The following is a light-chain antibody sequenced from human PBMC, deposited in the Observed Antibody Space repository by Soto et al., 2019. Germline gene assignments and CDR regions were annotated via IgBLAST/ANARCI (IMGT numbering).Light chain of an antibody. V-gene: IGKV3-15*01. CDR1: QSFSSN. Sequence: EIVMTQSPATLSVSPGERATLSCRASQSFSSNLAWYQQRPGQAPRLLIYGASTRATGIPARFSGSGSGTEFTLTISSVESEDCAVYYCQQYNNWPRWTFDQGTKVEIK. CDR3: QQYNNWPRWT. J-gene: IGKJ1*01. CDR2: GAS.